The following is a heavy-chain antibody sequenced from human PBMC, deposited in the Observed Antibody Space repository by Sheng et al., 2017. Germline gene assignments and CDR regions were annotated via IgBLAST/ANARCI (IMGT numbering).Heavy chain of an antibody. CDR3: TSLSTETTYFHY. CDR1: GFIFGDNA. J-gene: IGHJ4*02. Sequence: EVQLVESGGGLVQPGRSLRLSCTGSGFIFGDNAMSWVRQAPGKGLEWVSFIRMKGYGETTEYAASVQGRFTISRDDSQSIVYLQMNSLKTEDTAVYYCTSLSTETTYFHYWGQGALVTVSP. D-gene: IGHD4-17*01. V-gene: IGHV3-49*04. CDR2: IRMKGYGETT.